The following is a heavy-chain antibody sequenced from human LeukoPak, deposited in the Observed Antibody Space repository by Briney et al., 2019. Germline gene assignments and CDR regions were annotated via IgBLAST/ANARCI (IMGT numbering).Heavy chain of an antibody. Sequence: PGGSVRLTCVAYTFIFSSFSRAWQPTAPGQGREGVSDLSGSGGSTAYDVCVRGRFTISRDNSKNKLYLQMNSLSAEDTALYYCAKDQRGGTLWDGWGQGSLVTASS. CDR2: LSGSGGST. J-gene: IGHJ4*02. D-gene: IGHD3-10*01. CDR1: TFIFSSFS. CDR3: AKDQRGGTLWDG. V-gene: IGHV3-23*01.